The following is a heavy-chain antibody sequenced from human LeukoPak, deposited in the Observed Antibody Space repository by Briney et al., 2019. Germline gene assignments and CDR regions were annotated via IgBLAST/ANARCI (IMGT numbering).Heavy chain of an antibody. CDR1: GFTFSSYE. CDR2: ISSSGSTI. Sequence: GGSLRLSCAASGFTFSSYEMTWVRQAPGKGLEWVSYISSSGSTIYYADSVKGRFTISRDNAKNSLYLQMNSLRAEDTAVYYCASGIAVAANWFDPWGQGTLVTVSS. V-gene: IGHV3-48*03. J-gene: IGHJ5*02. CDR3: ASGIAVAANWFDP. D-gene: IGHD6-19*01.